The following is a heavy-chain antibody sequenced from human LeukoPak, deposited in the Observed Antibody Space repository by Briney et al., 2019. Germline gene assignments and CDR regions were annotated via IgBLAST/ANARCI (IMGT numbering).Heavy chain of an antibody. CDR2: IYYSGST. D-gene: IGHD6-13*01. Sequence: SETLSLTCTVSGGSISSSSYYWGWIRQPPGQGLEWIGSIYYSGSTYYNPSLKSRVTISVDTSKNQFSLKLSSVTAADTAVYYCARVRSWYYFDYWGQGTLVTVSS. CDR3: ARVRSWYYFDY. CDR1: GGSISSSSYY. V-gene: IGHV4-39*07. J-gene: IGHJ4*02.